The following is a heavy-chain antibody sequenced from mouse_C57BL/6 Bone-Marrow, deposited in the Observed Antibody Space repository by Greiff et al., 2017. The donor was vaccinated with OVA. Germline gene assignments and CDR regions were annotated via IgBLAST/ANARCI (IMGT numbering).Heavy chain of an antibody. D-gene: IGHD2-3*01. V-gene: IGHV1-52*01. J-gene: IGHJ3*01. CDR1: GYTFTSYW. CDR2: IDPSDSET. Sequence: QVQLQQPGAELVRPGSSVKLSCKASGYTFTSYWMHWVKQRPIQGLEWIGNIDPSDSETHYNQKFKDKATLTVDKSSSTAYMQLSSLTSEDSAVYYCARETIYDGYYPLAYWGQGTLVTVSA. CDR3: ARETIYDGYYPLAY.